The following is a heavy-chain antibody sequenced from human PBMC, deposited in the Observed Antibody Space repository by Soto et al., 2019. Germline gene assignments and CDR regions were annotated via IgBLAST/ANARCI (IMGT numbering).Heavy chain of an antibody. Sequence: GGSLRLSCAASGFTFSSYAMSWVRQAPGKGLEWVSAISGSGGSTYYADSVKGRFTISRDNSKNTLYLQMNSLRAEDTAVYYCAKEGCSSTSCYGVSRYYGMDVWGQGTTVTVSS. J-gene: IGHJ6*02. CDR1: GFTFSSYA. CDR3: AKEGCSSTSCYGVSRYYGMDV. D-gene: IGHD2-2*01. CDR2: ISGSGGST. V-gene: IGHV3-23*01.